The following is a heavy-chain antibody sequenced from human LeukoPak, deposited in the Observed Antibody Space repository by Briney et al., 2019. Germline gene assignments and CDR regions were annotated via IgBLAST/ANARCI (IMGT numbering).Heavy chain of an antibody. J-gene: IGHJ6*02. D-gene: IGHD3-10*01. Sequence: LGESLKISCKASGYSFTTYWIGWVRQMPGKGLEWMGIIYAGDSDTRYSPSFQGQVTITADKSISTAYLQWSSLKASDTAMYYCARPYYYGSYYGMDVWGQGTTVAVSS. CDR3: ARPYYYGSYYGMDV. CDR2: IYAGDSDT. V-gene: IGHV5-51*01. CDR1: GYSFTTYW.